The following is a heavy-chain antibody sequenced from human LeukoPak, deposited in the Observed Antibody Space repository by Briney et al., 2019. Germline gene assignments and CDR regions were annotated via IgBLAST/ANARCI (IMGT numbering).Heavy chain of an antibody. CDR1: GYTFTSYG. J-gene: IGHJ6*02. V-gene: IGHV1-18*01. CDR2: ISAYNGNT. Sequence: ASVKVSCKASGYTFTSYGISWVRQAPAQGLEWMGWISAYNGNTNYAQKLQGRVTMTTDTSTSTAYMELRSLRSDDTAVYYCAREALGFWSGPNYYYYGMDVWGQGTTVTVSS. CDR3: AREALGFWSGPNYYYYGMDV. D-gene: IGHD3-3*01.